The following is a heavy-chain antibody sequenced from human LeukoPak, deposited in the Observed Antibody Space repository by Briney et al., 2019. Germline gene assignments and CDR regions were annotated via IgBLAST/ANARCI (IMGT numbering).Heavy chain of an antibody. J-gene: IGHJ5*02. CDR3: ARDVNSPAWFDP. Sequence: SETLSLTCTVSGGSISSYYWSWIRQPPGKGLEWVGYIYYSGSTNYNPSLKSRVTISVDTSKNQFSLKLSSVTAADTAVYYCARDVNSPAWFDPWGQGTLVTVSS. V-gene: IGHV4-59*12. CDR1: GGSISSYY. CDR2: IYYSGST. D-gene: IGHD4-11*01.